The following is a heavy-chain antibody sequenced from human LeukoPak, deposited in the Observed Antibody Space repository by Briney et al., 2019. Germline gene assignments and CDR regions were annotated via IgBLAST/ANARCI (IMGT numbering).Heavy chain of an antibody. Sequence: GGSLRLSCEASGFTFSSYAMSWVRQAPGKGLEWVSAISGSGGSTYYADSVEGRFTISRDNSKNTLYLQMNSLRAEDTAVYYCARDLQLGPYYYGMDVWGQGTTVTVSS. CDR3: ARDLQLGPYYYGMDV. V-gene: IGHV3-23*01. CDR2: ISGSGGST. D-gene: IGHD5-18*01. CDR1: GFTFSSYA. J-gene: IGHJ6*02.